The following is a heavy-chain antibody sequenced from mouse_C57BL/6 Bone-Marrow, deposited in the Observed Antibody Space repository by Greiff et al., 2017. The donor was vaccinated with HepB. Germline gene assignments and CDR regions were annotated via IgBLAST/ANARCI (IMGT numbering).Heavy chain of an antibody. D-gene: IGHD1-1*01. CDR2: ISSGSSTI. CDR3: ARLYYYGSSRYYCDY. J-gene: IGHJ2*01. CDR1: GFTFSDYG. V-gene: IGHV5-17*01. Sequence: EVQLQQSGGGLVKPGGSLKLSCAASGFTFSDYGMHWVRQAPEKGLEWVAYISSGSSTIYYADTVKGRFTISRDNAKNTLFLQMTSLRSEDTAMYYCARLYYYGSSRYYCDYWGQGTTLTVSS.